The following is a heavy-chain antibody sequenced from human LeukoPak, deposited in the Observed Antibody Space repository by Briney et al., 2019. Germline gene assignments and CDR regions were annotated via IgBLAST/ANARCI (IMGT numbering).Heavy chain of an antibody. D-gene: IGHD3-22*01. Sequence: SETLSLTCTVSGGSIRSSYYYWGWIRQPPGKGLEWIGSIYDSGSTYYNPSLKSRVTISVDTSKNQFSLKLSSVTAADTAVYYCARDVYYDSSGYYYNAFDIWGQGTMVTVSS. CDR2: IYDSGST. J-gene: IGHJ3*02. V-gene: IGHV4-39*07. CDR1: GGSIRSSYYY. CDR3: ARDVYYDSSGYYYNAFDI.